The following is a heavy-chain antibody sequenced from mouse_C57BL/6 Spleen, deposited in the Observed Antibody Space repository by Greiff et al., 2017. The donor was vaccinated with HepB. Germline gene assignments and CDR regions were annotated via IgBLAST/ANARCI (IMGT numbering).Heavy chain of an antibody. V-gene: IGHV2-6-1*01. D-gene: IGHD1-1*01. CDR3: ARHGTTGVARYWYFDV. CDR2: IWSDGST. CDR1: GFSLTSYG. J-gene: IGHJ1*03. Sequence: VQLKESGPGLVAPSQSLSITCTVSGFSLTSYGVHWVRQPPGKGLEWLVVIWSDGSTTYNSALKSRLSISKDNSKSQVFLKMNSLQTDDTAMYYCARHGTTGVARYWYFDVWGTGTTVTVSS.